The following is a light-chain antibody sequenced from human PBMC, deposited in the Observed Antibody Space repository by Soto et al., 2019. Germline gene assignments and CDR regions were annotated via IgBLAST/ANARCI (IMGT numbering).Light chain of an antibody. CDR3: QQRTNWPPSIT. CDR1: QSVSSY. Sequence: EIVLTQSPATLSLSPGERATLSCRADQSVSSYLAWYQQKPGQAPRLLIYDVSNRATGIPARFSGSGSGTDFTLTISSREPEDFAIYYCQQRTNWPPSITFGQGTRLEIK. J-gene: IGKJ5*01. CDR2: DVS. V-gene: IGKV3-11*01.